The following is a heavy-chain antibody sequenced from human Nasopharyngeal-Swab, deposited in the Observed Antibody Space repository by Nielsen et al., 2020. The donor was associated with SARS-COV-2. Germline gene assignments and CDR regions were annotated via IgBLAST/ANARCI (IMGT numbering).Heavy chain of an antibody. D-gene: IGHD3-22*01. J-gene: IGHJ3*02. CDR2: ISSSGSTI. CDR3: ARTPTRYDSRDRGAFDI. Sequence: GSLRLSCAASGFTFSSYEMNWVRQAPGKGLEWVSYISSSGSTIYYADSVKGRFTISRDNAKNSLYLQMNSLRAEDTAVYYCARTPTRYDSRDRGAFDIWGQGTMVTVSS. CDR1: GFTFSSYE. V-gene: IGHV3-48*03.